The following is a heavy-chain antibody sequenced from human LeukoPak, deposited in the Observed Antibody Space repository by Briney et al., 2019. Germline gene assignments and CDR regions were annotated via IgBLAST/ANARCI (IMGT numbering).Heavy chain of an antibody. CDR1: GFTFTSYA. J-gene: IGHJ5*02. V-gene: IGHV1-3*01. CDR2: INAGNGNT. D-gene: IGHD1-26*01. CDR3: ARGSLQWELGVDP. Sequence: ASVKVSCKASGFTFTSYAMHWVRQAPGQRLEWMGWINAGNGNTKYSQKFQGRVTITRDTSASTAYMELSSLRSEDTAVYYCARGSLQWELGVDPWGQGTLVTVSS.